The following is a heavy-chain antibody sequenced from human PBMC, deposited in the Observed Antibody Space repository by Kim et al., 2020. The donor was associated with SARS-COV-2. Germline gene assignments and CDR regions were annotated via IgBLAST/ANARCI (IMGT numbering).Heavy chain of an antibody. CDR2: ISYDGSNK. J-gene: IGHJ6*03. D-gene: IGHD3-3*01. V-gene: IGHV3-30-3*01. CDR3: ARAHVLRFLEWLPYYYMDV. CDR1: GFTFSSYA. Sequence: GGSLRLSCAASGFTFSSYAMHWVRQAPGKGLEWVAVISYDGSNKYYADSVKGRFTISRDNSKNTLYLQMNSLRAEDTAVYYCARAHVLRFLEWLPYYYMDVWGKGTTVTVSS.